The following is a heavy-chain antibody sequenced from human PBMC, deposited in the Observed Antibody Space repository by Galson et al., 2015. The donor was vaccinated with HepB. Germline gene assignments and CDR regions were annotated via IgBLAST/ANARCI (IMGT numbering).Heavy chain of an antibody. CDR2: IDPNSGGT. CDR3: ALPKYCSSTSCYLFDY. CDR1: GYTFTGYY. J-gene: IGHJ4*02. V-gene: IGHV1-2*06. D-gene: IGHD2-2*01. Sequence: SVKVSCKASGYTFTGYYMHWVRRAPGQGLEWMGRIDPNSGGTNYAQKFQGRVTMTRDTSISTAYMELSRLRSDDTAVYYCALPKYCSSTSCYLFDYWGQGTLVTVSS.